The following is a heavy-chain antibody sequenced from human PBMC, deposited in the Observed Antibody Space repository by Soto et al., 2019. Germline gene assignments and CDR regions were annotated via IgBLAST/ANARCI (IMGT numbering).Heavy chain of an antibody. J-gene: IGHJ5*02. D-gene: IGHD3-16*01. CDR1: GFSLSTSGVG. CDR3: AHSSYGAKWFDP. Sequence: QITLKESGPTLVKPTQTLTLTCTFSGFSLSTSGVGVGWIRQPPGKALEWLALIYWDDDKRYSPSLKSRLTIRKXXSKNQVVLTMTNMDPVDTATYYCAHSSYGAKWFDPWGQGTLVTVSS. V-gene: IGHV2-5*02. CDR2: IYWDDDK.